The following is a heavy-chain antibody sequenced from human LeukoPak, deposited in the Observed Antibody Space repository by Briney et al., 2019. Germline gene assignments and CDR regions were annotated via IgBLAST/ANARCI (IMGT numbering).Heavy chain of an antibody. J-gene: IGHJ4*02. CDR3: AKDLAGGY. CDR1: GFTFSSYD. D-gene: IGHD3-16*01. Sequence: GGSLRLSCAASGFTFSSYDIHCVRQAPGKGLEWVSAISGSGGSTYYADSVKGRFTISRDNSKNTLYLQMNSLRAEDTAVYYCAKDLAGGYWGQGTLVTVSS. CDR2: ISGSGGST. V-gene: IGHV3-23*01.